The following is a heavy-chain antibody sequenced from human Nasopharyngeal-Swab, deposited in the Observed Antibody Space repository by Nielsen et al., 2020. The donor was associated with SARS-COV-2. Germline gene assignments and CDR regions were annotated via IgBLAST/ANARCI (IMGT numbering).Heavy chain of an antibody. V-gene: IGHV3-23*01. D-gene: IGHD5-12*01. CDR3: AKGRYSGYSAFDC. CDR2: VSGNTGNT. Sequence: GESLKISCAASGFTFSSYVMSWVRQPPGKGLEWVSTVSGNTGNTYYADSVKGRFTISRDISKNTLYLQMNSLRADDTAVYYCAKGRYSGYSAFDCWGQGTLVTVSS. CDR1: GFTFSSYV. J-gene: IGHJ4*02.